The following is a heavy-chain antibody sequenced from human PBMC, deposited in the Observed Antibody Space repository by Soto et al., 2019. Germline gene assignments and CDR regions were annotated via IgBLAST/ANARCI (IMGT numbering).Heavy chain of an antibody. CDR2: MNPNRTNT. V-gene: IGHV1-8*01. D-gene: IGHD2-2*01. CDR3: VRGGFLSHDHVIIAPATLGFDP. CDR1: GYTFTTYD. J-gene: IGHJ5*02. Sequence: QVQLMQSGAEVKKPGASVKVSCKASGYTFTTYDINLVRQAHGQGLEWMGWMNPNRTNTGYAEKFPCQVTMTRDTSISTAYMELSSLRYDDTAVYYCVRGGFLSHDHVIIAPATLGFDPWGQGTLVTVSS.